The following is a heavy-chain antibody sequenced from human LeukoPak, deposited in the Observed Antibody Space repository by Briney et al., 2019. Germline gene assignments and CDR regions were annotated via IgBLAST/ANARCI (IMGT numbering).Heavy chain of an antibody. CDR1: GASVGSSAYS. CDR3: ASRDNALERSEESEGTTDY. D-gene: IGHD3-3*01. J-gene: IGHJ4*02. V-gene: IGHV4-39*01. Sequence: SETLSLTCTVSGASVGSSAYSWGWIRQPPGKGLEWIGTIYYSGSTYYSPSLKSRVTISLDTSTNQFSLNLGSVTAADTAVYFCASRDNALERSEESEGTTDYWGQGILVTVSS. CDR2: IYYSGST.